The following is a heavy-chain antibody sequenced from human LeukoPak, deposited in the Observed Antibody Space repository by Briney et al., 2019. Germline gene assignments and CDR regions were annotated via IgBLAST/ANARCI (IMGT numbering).Heavy chain of an antibody. CDR3: ARGGEWFGESPGDYYYYMDV. J-gene: IGHJ6*03. Sequence: PGGSLRLSCAASRFIFSSYGMHWVRQAPGKGLEWLAYLQYDRTNVQYADSVRGRFTISRDNCKNILYLQMNSLRAEDTAVYYCARGGEWFGESPGDYYYYMDVWGKGTTVTISS. CDR2: LQYDRTNV. V-gene: IGHV3-30*02. CDR1: RFIFSSYG. D-gene: IGHD3-10*01.